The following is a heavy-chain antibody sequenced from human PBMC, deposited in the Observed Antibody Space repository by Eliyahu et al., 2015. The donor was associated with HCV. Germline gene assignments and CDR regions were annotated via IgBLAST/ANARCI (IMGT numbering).Heavy chain of an antibody. V-gene: IGHV3-30*02. CDR1: VFTXSTYG. CDR3: AKDSPDDYGARGDWFDP. D-gene: IGHD4-17*01. CDR2: XXYDGGKK. J-gene: IGHJ5*02. Sequence: QMQLVESGGGVVQPGGSLRLSXAASVFTXSTYGMHWVRQAPGKGXXWVAFXXYDGGKKYXADSVKGRFTISRDNSKNTLYLQMNSLRPEDTAVYYCAKDSPDDYGARGDWFDPWGQGTLVTVSS.